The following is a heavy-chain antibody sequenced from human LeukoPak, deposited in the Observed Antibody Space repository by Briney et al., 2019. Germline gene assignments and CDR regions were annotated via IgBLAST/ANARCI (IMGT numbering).Heavy chain of an antibody. V-gene: IGHV3-30*01. D-gene: IGHD4-17*01. Sequence: PGGSLRLSCAASGFTFSSYAMHWVRQAPGKGLEWVAVISYGGSNKYYADSVKGRFTISRDNSKNTLYLQMNSLRAEDTAVYYCAKVLYGDYYWGQGTLVTVSS. CDR3: AKVLYGDYY. CDR2: ISYGGSNK. J-gene: IGHJ4*02. CDR1: GFTFSSYA.